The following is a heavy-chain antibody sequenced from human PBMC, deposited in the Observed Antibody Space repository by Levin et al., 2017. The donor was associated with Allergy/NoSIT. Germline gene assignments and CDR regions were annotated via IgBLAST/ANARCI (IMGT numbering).Heavy chain of an antibody. CDR1: GGSFSGYY. CDR3: ARGHTTRYYYGSGKSAGNRYYYYYMDV. D-gene: IGHD3-10*01. Sequence: SETLSLTCAVYGGSFSGYYWSWIRQPPGKGLEWIGEINHSGSTNYNPSLKSRVTISVDTSKNQFSLKLSSVTAADTAVYYCARGHTTRYYYGSGKSAGNRYYYYYMDVWGKGTTVTVSS. CDR2: INHSGST. V-gene: IGHV4-34*01. J-gene: IGHJ6*03.